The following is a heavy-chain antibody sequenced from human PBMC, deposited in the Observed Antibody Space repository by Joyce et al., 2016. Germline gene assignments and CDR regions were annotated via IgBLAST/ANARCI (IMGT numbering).Heavy chain of an antibody. CDR1: GFTFSDYE. CDR3: ARERGGGMSAFDI. Sequence: EVQLVEAGGALVQPGGSLRLSCAASGFTFSDYEIHWVRQTTGKGMEGVSAIGTAGDPYYAGSVKGRFTSSRENAKSSLFLQMNSLRAEDTAVYYCARERGGGMSAFDIWGQGTMVTVSS. J-gene: IGHJ3*02. CDR2: IGTAGDP. D-gene: IGHD3-16*01. V-gene: IGHV3-13*05.